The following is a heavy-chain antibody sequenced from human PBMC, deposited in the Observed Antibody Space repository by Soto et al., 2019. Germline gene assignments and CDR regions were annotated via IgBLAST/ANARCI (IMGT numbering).Heavy chain of an antibody. CDR2: ISGSGDST. CDR1: GFTFSSYD. V-gene: IGHV3-23*01. D-gene: IGHD3-3*01. CDR3: AKDRPDYDFWSGYEGFYFDY. J-gene: IGHJ4*02. Sequence: GGSLRMSCAASGFTFSSYDRSCGRQAPGKWLEWVSVISGSGDSTYYAGSVKGRFTISRDNSKNTLYLQMDSLGAEDTAMYYCAKDRPDYDFWSGYEGFYFDYWGQGTLVTVSS.